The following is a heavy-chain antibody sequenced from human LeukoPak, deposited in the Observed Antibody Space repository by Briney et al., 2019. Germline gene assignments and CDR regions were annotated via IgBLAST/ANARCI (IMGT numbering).Heavy chain of an antibody. Sequence: GGSLRLSCAASGFTFSSYWMHWVRQAPGKGLVWVSRINSDGSTTNYADSVKGRFTISRDNSKNTLYLQMNSLRAEDTAVYYCARGGAVAGSAGGYWGQGTLVTVSS. CDR1: GFTFSSYW. CDR2: INSDGSTT. J-gene: IGHJ4*02. CDR3: ARGGAVAGSAGGY. D-gene: IGHD6-19*01. V-gene: IGHV3-74*01.